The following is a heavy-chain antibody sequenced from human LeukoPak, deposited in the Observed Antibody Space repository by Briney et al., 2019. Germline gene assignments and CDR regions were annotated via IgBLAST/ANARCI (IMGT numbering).Heavy chain of an antibody. V-gene: IGHV4-39*01. J-gene: IGHJ4*02. CDR2: FYYGGNT. D-gene: IGHD3-9*01. CDR3: AGRASDWFFDY. CDR1: GDSMSRSTYY. Sequence: SETLSLTCAASGDSMSRSTYYWGWIRQPPGKGLEWIGSFYYGGNTYYNPSLKSRVTISVDTSKNQFSLKLTSVIAADTAIYYCAGRASDWFFDYWGQGTLVTVSS.